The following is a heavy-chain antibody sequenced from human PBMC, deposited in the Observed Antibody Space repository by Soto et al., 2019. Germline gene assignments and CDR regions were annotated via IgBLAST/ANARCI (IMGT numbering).Heavy chain of an antibody. V-gene: IGHV3-53*01. CDR1: GFTVSGTH. J-gene: IGHJ3*02. D-gene: IGHD5-12*01. Sequence: EVQLVESGGGSIQPGGSLRLSCAASGFTVSGTHMTWVRQAPGKGPEWVSLLYSGGTTYYVASVKGRFTISRDNSKNTLYLQMNTLRAEDTAVYYCAIRRGYRGYDSAFDTWGQGTMVTVSS. CDR3: AIRRGYRGYDSAFDT. CDR2: LYSGGTT.